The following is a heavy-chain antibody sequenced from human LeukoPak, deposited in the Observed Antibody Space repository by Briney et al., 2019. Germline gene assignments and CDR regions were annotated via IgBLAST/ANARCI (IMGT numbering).Heavy chain of an antibody. CDR1: GFTFSSYA. Sequence: GGSLRLSCEPSGFTFSSYAMNWVRQAPGKGLEGVSYISSSGSTIYYADSVKGRFTISRDNAKNSLYLQMNSLRAEDTAVYYCAELGITMIGGVWGKGTTVTVSS. CDR2: ISSSGSTI. CDR3: AELGITMIGGV. J-gene: IGHJ6*04. D-gene: IGHD3-10*02. V-gene: IGHV3-48*03.